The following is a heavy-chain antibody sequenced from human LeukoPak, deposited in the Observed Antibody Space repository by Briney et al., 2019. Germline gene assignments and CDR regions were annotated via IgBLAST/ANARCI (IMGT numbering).Heavy chain of an antibody. J-gene: IGHJ4*02. CDR1: GFTFSSYA. V-gene: IGHV3-64*01. CDR3: ARDSSGYQ. Sequence: GGSLRLSCAASGFTFSSYAMHWVRQAPGKGLEYVSAISSNGGSTYYANSAKGRFTISRDNAKNSLYLEMNSLRVEDTAVYYCARDSSGYQWGQGTLVTVSS. D-gene: IGHD3-22*01. CDR2: ISSNGGST.